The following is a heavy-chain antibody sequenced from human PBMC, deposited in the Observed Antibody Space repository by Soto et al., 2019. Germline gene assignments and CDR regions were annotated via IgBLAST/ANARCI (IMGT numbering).Heavy chain of an antibody. D-gene: IGHD2-2*01. J-gene: IGHJ5*02. V-gene: IGHV4-38-2*02. CDR1: GYSISSGYY. Sequence: AETLSLTCAVSGYSISSGYYWGWIRQPPGKGLEWIGSIYHSGSTYYNPSLKSRVTISVDTSKNQFSLKLSSVTAADTAVYYCARDHYCSSTSCYFGGNWFDPWGQGTLVTVSS. CDR2: IYHSGST. CDR3: ARDHYCSSTSCYFGGNWFDP.